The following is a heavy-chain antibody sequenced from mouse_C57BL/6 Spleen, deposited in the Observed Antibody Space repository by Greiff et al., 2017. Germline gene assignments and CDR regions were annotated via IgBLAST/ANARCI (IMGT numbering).Heavy chain of an antibody. D-gene: IGHD2-4*01. CDR1: GYTFTDYN. J-gene: IGHJ1*03. CDR2: INPNNGGT. CDR3: ARSGDYDGYFDV. V-gene: IGHV1-18*01. Sequence: VQLQQSGPELVKPGASVKIPCKASGYTFTDYNMDWVKQSHGKSLEWIGEINPNNGGTIYNQKFKGKATLTVDKSSSTAYMELRSLTSEDTAVYYCARSGDYDGYFDVWGTGTTVTVSS.